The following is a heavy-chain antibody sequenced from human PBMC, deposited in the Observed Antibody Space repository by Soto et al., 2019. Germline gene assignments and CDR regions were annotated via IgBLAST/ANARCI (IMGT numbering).Heavy chain of an antibody. Sequence: PSETLSLTCTVSGGSISSGGYYWSWIRQHPGKGLEWIGYIYYSGSTYYNPSLKSRVTISVDTSKNQFSLKLSSVTAADTAVYYCARATYYDFWSEDGMDVWGQGTRVTVS. J-gene: IGHJ6*02. CDR1: GGSISSGGYY. D-gene: IGHD3-3*01. V-gene: IGHV4-31*03. CDR2: IYYSGST. CDR3: ARATYYDFWSEDGMDV.